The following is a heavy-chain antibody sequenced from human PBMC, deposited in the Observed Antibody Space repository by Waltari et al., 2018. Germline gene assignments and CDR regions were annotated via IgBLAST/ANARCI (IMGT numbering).Heavy chain of an antibody. J-gene: IGHJ3*02. CDR3: ARRGSGTSDAFDI. CDR2: IYHSGST. V-gene: IGHV4-38-2*01. CDR1: GYSISSGYY. Sequence: QVQLQESGPGLVKPSETLSLTCAVSGYSISSGYYWGWIRQPPGKGLEWIGSIYHSGSTYDNPSLKSRVTISVDTSKNQFSLKRSSVTAADTAVYYCARRGSGTSDAFDIWGQGTMVTVSS. D-gene: IGHD3-10*01.